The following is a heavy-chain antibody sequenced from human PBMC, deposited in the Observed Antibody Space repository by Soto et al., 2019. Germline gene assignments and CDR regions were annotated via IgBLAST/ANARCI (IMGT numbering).Heavy chain of an antibody. CDR1: GYTFTSYG. Sequence: QVQLVQSGAEVKKPGASVKVSCKASGYTFTSYGISWVRQAPGQGLEWMGWISAYNGNTNYAQKLQGRVTMTTDTSTSTAYMELRSLSSDDTAVYSFSQFRAYGDPPQAYDYWGQGTLVTVSS. J-gene: IGHJ4*02. V-gene: IGHV1-18*01. D-gene: IGHD4-17*01. CDR3: SQFRAYGDPPQAYDY. CDR2: ISAYNGNT.